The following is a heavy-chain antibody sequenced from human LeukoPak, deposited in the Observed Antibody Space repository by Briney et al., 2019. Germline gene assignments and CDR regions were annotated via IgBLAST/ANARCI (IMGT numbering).Heavy chain of an antibody. Sequence: SVKVSCKASGGTFSSYAISWVRQAPGQGLEWMGGIITIFGTANYAQKFQGRVTITTDESTSTAYMELSSLRSEDTAVYYCARENSWWFDPWGQGTLVTVSS. CDR3: ARENSWWFDP. V-gene: IGHV1-69*05. D-gene: IGHD2-15*01. CDR1: GGTFSSYA. CDR2: IITIFGTA. J-gene: IGHJ5*02.